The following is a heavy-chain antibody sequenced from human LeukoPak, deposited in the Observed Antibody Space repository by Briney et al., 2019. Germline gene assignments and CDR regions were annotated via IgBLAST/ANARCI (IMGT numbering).Heavy chain of an antibody. D-gene: IGHD6-13*01. CDR1: GFTFDDYA. Sequence: QPGRSLRLSCAASGFTFDDYAMHWVRQAPGKGLEWVSGISWNSGSIGYADSVKGRFTISRDNAKNPLYLQMNSLRAEDMALYYCAKDTAAAGTYSHFDYWGQGTLVTVSS. CDR2: ISWNSGSI. J-gene: IGHJ4*02. CDR3: AKDTAAAGTYSHFDY. V-gene: IGHV3-9*03.